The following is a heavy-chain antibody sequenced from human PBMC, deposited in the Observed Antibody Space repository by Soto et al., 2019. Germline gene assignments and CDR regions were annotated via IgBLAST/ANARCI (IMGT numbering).Heavy chain of an antibody. J-gene: IGHJ4*02. CDR2: IIPMYGMP. CDR3: ARVKENCSTTSCYKFFDF. D-gene: IGHD2-2*02. Sequence: SVKVSCKASGGTFSSYAVSWVRQAPGQGLEWVGEIIPMYGMPNLAHRFQGRVTVTADESTSTVYMEVSSLRSEDTAIYYCARVKENCSTTSCYKFFDFWGQGTLVTVSA. V-gene: IGHV1-69*13. CDR1: GGTFSSYA.